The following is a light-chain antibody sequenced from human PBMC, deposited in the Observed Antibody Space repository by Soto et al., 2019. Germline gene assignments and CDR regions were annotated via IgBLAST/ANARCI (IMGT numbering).Light chain of an antibody. J-gene: IGKJ4*01. CDR1: QGISSY. CDR2: SAS. Sequence: DIQLTQSPSFLSASVGDRVAITCRASQGISSYLAWYQKKPGTAPKLLIHSASTLQSGVPSRFSGSGSGTEFTLTISSLQPEDFAIYYCQQLNSYPLTFGGGTKMEIK. CDR3: QQLNSYPLT. V-gene: IGKV1-9*01.